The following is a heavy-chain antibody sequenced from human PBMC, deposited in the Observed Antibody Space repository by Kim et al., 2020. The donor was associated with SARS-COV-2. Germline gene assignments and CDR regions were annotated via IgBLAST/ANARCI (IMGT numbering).Heavy chain of an antibody. CDR1: GFTFSSYE. D-gene: IGHD6-13*01. V-gene: IGHV3-48*03. J-gene: IGHJ6*02. CDR2: ISSSGSTI. Sequence: GGSLRLSCAASGFTFSSYEMNWVRQAPGKGLEWVSYISSSGSTIYYADSVKGRFTISRDNAKNSLYLQMNSLRAEDTAVYYCARDPYSSSYNNYGMDLWGQGTTVTVSS. CDR3: ARDPYSSSYNNYGMDL.